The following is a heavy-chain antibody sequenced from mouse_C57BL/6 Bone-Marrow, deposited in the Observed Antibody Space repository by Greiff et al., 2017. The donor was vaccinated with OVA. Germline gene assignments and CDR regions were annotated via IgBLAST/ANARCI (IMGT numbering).Heavy chain of an antibody. Sequence: VQLQQSGPELVKPGASVKISCKASGYTFTDYYMNWVKQSHGKSLEWIGDINPNNGGTSYNQKFKGKATLTVDKSSSTAYMELRSLTSEDSAVYYCASLITTPHYWGQGTTLTVSS. CDR1: GYTFTDYY. J-gene: IGHJ2*01. CDR2: INPNNGGT. CDR3: ASLITTPHY. D-gene: IGHD1-1*01. V-gene: IGHV1-26*01.